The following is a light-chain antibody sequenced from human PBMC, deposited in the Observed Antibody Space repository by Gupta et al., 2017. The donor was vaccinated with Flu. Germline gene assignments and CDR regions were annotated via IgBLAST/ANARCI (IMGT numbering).Light chain of an antibody. Sequence: GKTARITCSGDKVGDKYACWYQQKPGQAPVLVIYQDSKRTSGIPERFSGSNSGNTATLTISGTQAMDEADYYCQAGDSSTDVVFGRGTKLTVL. CDR3: QAGDSSTDVV. CDR2: QDS. CDR1: KVGDKY. J-gene: IGLJ2*01. V-gene: IGLV3-1*01.